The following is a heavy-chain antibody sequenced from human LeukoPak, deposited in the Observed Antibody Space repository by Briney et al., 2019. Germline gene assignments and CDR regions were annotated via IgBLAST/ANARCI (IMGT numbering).Heavy chain of an antibody. J-gene: IGHJ6*02. D-gene: IGHD2-15*01. CDR2: INHSGST. Sequence: RSGGSLRLSCAASGFTFSSSAMSWVRQPPGKGLEWIGEINHSGSTNYNPSLKSRVTISVDTSKNQFSLKLSSVTAADTAAYYCARGVGYCSGGSCYNYYYGMDVWGQGTTVTVSS. CDR3: ARGVGYCSGGSCYNYYYGMDV. V-gene: IGHV4-34*01. CDR1: GFTFSSSA.